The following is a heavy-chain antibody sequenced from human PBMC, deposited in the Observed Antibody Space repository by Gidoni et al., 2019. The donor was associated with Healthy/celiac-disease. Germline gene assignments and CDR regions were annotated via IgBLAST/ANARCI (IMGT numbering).Heavy chain of an antibody. Sequence: ISSYYWSWIRQPPGKGLEWIGYIYYSGSTNYNPSLKSRVTISVATSKNQFSLKLSSVTAADTAVYYCARGDLMYYYYGMDVWGQGTTVTVSS. V-gene: IGHV4-59*01. CDR1: ISSYY. CDR3: ARGDLMYYYYGMDV. J-gene: IGHJ6*02. CDR2: IYYSGST.